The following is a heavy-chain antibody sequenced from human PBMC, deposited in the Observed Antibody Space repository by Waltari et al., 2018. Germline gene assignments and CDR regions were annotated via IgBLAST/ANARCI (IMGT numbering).Heavy chain of an antibody. D-gene: IGHD6-13*01. CDR1: VGSIRSSRYY. CDR3: ARSQQLVPHFDY. J-gene: IGHJ4*02. CDR2: IYYSGTT. Sequence: QLQLQESGTGLVKPSETLSLTCPVSVGSIRSSRYYWGWIRQPPGKGLEWIGSIYYSGTTYYNPSLKSRVTISVDTSKNQFSLKLSSVTAADTAVYYCARSQQLVPHFDYWGQGTLVTVSS. V-gene: IGHV4-39*01.